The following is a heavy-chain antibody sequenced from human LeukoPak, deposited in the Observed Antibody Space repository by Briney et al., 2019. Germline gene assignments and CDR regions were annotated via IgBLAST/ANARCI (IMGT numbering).Heavy chain of an antibody. V-gene: IGHV4-39*01. Sequence: SETLSLTCTVSGGSISSSSYYWGWIRQPPGKGLEWIGSIYYSGSTYYNPSLKSRVTISVDTSKNQFSLKLSSVTAADTAVYYCAKTADYGGNSPAGDFDYWGQGTLVTVSS. CDR3: AKTADYGGNSPAGDFDY. J-gene: IGHJ4*02. CDR2: IYYSGST. CDR1: GGSISSSSYY. D-gene: IGHD4-23*01.